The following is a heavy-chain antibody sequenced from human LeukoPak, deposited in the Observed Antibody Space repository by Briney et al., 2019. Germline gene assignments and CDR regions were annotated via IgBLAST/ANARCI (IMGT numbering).Heavy chain of an antibody. Sequence: GRSLRLSCAASGFTFSSYWMSWVRQAPGKGLEWVANIKQDGSEKYYVDSVKGRFTISRDNAKNSLYLQMNSLRAEDTAVYYCANGGSYGTEGDYWGQGTLVTVSS. V-gene: IGHV3-7*01. J-gene: IGHJ4*02. CDR2: IKQDGSEK. D-gene: IGHD3-16*01. CDR3: ANGGSYGTEGDY. CDR1: GFTFSSYW.